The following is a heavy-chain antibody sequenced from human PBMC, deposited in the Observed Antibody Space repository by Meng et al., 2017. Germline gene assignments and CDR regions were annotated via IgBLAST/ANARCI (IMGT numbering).Heavy chain of an antibody. Sequence: SVKVSCKASGGTFSSYAISWVRQAPGQGLEWMGGIIPIFGTANYAQKFQGRVTITTDESTSTAYMELSSLRSEDTAVYYCATDLRSPGRIMITFGGTDWGQGTLVTVSS. CDR3: ATDLRSPGRIMITFGGTD. J-gene: IGHJ4*02. CDR1: GGTFSSYA. D-gene: IGHD3-16*01. CDR2: IIPIFGTA. V-gene: IGHV1-69*05.